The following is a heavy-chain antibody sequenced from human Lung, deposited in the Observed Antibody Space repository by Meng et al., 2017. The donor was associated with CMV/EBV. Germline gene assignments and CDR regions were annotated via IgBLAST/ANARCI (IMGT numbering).Heavy chain of an antibody. Sequence: GGSLRLSCAASGFTFSGYWMTWVRQAPGKGLEWVANIKQDGSEEYYVDSVKGRFTISRDNAKNTLYLQMNSLRAEDTAVYYCATDCTFGSCSHTGYYSYYYGMGVWGQGTAVTVSS. CDR1: GFTFSGYW. J-gene: IGHJ6*02. CDR2: IKQDGSEE. V-gene: IGHV3-7*01. CDR3: ATDCTFGSCSHTGYYSYYYGMGV. D-gene: IGHD2-15*01.